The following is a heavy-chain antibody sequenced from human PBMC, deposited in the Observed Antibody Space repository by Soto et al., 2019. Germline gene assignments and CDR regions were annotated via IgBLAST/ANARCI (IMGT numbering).Heavy chain of an antibody. Sequence: QVQLVQSGAEVKKPGASVKVSCKASGYTFTAYYMHWLLQAPGQGLEWMGWINPNSGGTNYAQRFQGRVTVTKDTSISTTSMELSSLGSDDTAVYYCARGDFHRSGNYNAGWFDPWGQGTLVTVSS. V-gene: IGHV1-2*02. CDR1: GYTFTAYY. CDR3: ARGDFHRSGNYNAGWFDP. D-gene: IGHD3-22*01. J-gene: IGHJ5*02. CDR2: INPNSGGT.